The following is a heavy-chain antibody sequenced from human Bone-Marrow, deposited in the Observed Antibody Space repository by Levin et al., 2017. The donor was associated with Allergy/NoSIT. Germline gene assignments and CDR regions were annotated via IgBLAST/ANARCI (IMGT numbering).Heavy chain of an antibody. CDR1: GFTFSTYW. Sequence: ASVKVSCAASGFTFSTYWMSWVRQAPGKGLEWVANIRDDGGETYYVDSVKGRFTISRDNAKNSLYLQMNSLRVEDTAVYFCEVTPRRDPFDYWGQGTLVTVSS. CDR2: IRDDGGET. CDR3: EVTPRRDPFDY. D-gene: IGHD2-21*02. J-gene: IGHJ4*02. V-gene: IGHV3-7*01.